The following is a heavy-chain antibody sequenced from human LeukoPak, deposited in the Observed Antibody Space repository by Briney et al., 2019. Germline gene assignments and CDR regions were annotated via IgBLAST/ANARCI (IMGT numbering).Heavy chain of an antibody. CDR1: GFTFSSYW. CDR3: AREKEVVPAVAYMDV. CDR2: INHSGST. J-gene: IGHJ6*03. D-gene: IGHD2-2*01. Sequence: PGGSLRLSCAASGFTFSSYWMSWVRQAPGKGLEWIGEINHSGSTYYNPSLKSRVTISVDTSKNQLSLKLSSVTAADTAVYYCAREKEVVPAVAYMDVWGKGTTVTVSS. V-gene: IGHV4-4*02.